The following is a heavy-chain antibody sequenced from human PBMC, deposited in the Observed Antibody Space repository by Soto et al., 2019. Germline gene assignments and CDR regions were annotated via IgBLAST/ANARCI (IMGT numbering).Heavy chain of an antibody. CDR3: AGATDYGDYGFLDF. J-gene: IGHJ4*02. D-gene: IGHD4-17*01. CDR2: IYWSGST. Sequence: QVQLQESGPGLVKPSQTLSLTCTVSGGSISSGIYYWSWIRQPPGKGLEWIGYIYWSGSTYYNPPLISQVSLSVDESNNQFSLKLTSVTAADTAVYYCAGATDYGDYGFLDFWGQGALVSVTS. CDR1: GGSISSGIYY. V-gene: IGHV4-30-4*01.